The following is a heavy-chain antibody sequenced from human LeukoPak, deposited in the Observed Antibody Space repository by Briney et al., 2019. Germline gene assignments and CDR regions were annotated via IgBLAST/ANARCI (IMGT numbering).Heavy chain of an antibody. CDR1: GFTFSSYS. D-gene: IGHD3-22*01. CDR3: AREGAAYYYDSSGSQGQYYYYGMDV. CDR2: ISSSSYI. Sequence: GGSLRLSCAASGFTFSSYSMNWVRQAPGKGLEWVSSISSSSYIYYADSVKGRFTISRDNAQNSLYLQMNSLRAEDTAVYYCAREGAAYYYDSSGSQGQYYYYGMDVWGQGTTVTVSS. J-gene: IGHJ6*02. V-gene: IGHV3-21*01.